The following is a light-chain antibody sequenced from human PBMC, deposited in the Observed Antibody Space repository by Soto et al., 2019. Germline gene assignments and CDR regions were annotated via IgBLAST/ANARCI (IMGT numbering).Light chain of an antibody. CDR1: QDVSIS. Sequence: EIVLTQSPATLSLSPGDRAILSCRASQDVSISLGWYQQKPGQAPRLLIYDASNRATGIPDRFSGSGSGTDFTLTISSLEPEDFAVYYCLQRASWRSFGQGTKLEIK. V-gene: IGKV3D-11*01. J-gene: IGKJ2*01. CDR2: DAS. CDR3: LQRASWRS.